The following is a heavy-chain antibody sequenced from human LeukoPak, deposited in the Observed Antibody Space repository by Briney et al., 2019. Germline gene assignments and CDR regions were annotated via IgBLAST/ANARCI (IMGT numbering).Heavy chain of an antibody. J-gene: IGHJ4*02. CDR2: ISNNGGYT. D-gene: IGHD2-15*01. CDR3: AKQLGYCSDGSCYFPY. CDR1: GFTFSSSA. Sequence: GGSLRLSCAASGFTFSSSAMSWVRQAPGKGLEWVSAISNNGGYTYYADSVQGRFTISRDNSKSTLCLQMNSLKAEDTAVYYCAKQLGYCSDGSCYFPYWGQGTLVTVSS. V-gene: IGHV3-23*01.